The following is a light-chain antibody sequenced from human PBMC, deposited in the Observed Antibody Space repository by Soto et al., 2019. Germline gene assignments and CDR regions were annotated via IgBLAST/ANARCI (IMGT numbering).Light chain of an antibody. CDR3: HQRQSWPRT. V-gene: IGKV3-20*01. CDR2: GAS. J-gene: IGKJ1*01. Sequence: EIVLTQSPGTLSLSPGERATLSCRASQSVSSSYLAWYQQKPGQAPRLLIYGASSRATGIPDRFSGSGSGTDSTLTISDVQPEDFAVYYCHQRQSWPRTFGQGTKVDIK. CDR1: QSVSSSY.